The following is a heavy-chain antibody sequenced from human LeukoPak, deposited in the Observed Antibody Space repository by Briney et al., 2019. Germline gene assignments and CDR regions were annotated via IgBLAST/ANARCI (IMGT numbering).Heavy chain of an antibody. Sequence: PGGSLRLSCAASGTTFDSHYMTWVRQTPEKGLEWVANINQDGSEKNYVDSVKGRFTTSRDNAKKSLYLQMNSLRAEDTAVYYCASAAGWESAYWGQGTLVTVSS. D-gene: IGHD1-26*01. CDR3: ASAAGWESAY. CDR1: GTTFDSHY. V-gene: IGHV3-7*01. CDR2: INQDGSEK. J-gene: IGHJ4*02.